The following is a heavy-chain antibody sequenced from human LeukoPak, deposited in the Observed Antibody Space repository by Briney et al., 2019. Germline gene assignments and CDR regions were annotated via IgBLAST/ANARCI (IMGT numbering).Heavy chain of an antibody. V-gene: IGHV3-23*01. D-gene: IGHD3-16*01. CDR3: ARGGTYGAFDN. CDR1: GFTFSGYA. Sequence: GGSLRLSCAASGFTFSGYAMTWVRQAPGKGLEWVSSVGGGGTATYYADSVKGRFTISRDNSRNTQYLQMNSLRAEDTAVYYCARGGTYGAFDNWGQGTLVIVSS. J-gene: IGHJ4*02. CDR2: VGGGGTAT.